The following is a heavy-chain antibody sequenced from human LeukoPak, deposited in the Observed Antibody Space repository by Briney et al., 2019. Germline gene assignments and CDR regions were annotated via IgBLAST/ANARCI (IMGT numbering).Heavy chain of an antibody. CDR2: ISGSGGST. D-gene: IGHD2-15*01. CDR1: GFTFSSYA. Sequence: GGSLRLSCAASGFTFSSYAMCWVRQAQGKGLEWVSAISGSGGSTYYADSVKGRFTISRDNSKNTLYLQMNSLSAEDTAVYYCAKKVVVVAAWFDYWGQGTLVTVSS. V-gene: IGHV3-23*01. J-gene: IGHJ4*02. CDR3: AKKVVVVAAWFDY.